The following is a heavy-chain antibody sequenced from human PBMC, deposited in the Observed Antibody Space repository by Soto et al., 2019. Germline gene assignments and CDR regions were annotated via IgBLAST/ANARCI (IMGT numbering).Heavy chain of an antibody. CDR1: GFTFSSYG. V-gene: IGHV3-30*18. D-gene: IGHD2-2*01. CDR2: ISYDGGNK. J-gene: IGHJ6*02. CDR3: AKVTGYCSSSSCSRDYYYYYGLDV. Sequence: LRLSCAASGFTFSSYGMHWVRQAPGKGLEWVAVISYDGGNKYYGDSVKGRFSISRDNPKNTLYLQMNSLRPEDTAVYYCAKVTGYCSSSSCSRDYYYYYGLDVWGQGTTVTVS.